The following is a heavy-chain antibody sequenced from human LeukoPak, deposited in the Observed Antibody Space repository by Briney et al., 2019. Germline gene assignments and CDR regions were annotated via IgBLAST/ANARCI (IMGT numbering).Heavy chain of an antibody. CDR1: GFRFRDYP. J-gene: IGHJ4*02. D-gene: IGHD2-2*01. CDR3: AKGFRYRSGEKCYGSGVNYFDL. Sequence: GGSLRLSCAASGFRFRDYPMNWVRQAPGRGLEWVAAVWFDGSKTYYGGSVQGRFTISRDNSKNTLFLEMNSLRVDDTAVYFCAKGFRYRSGEKCYGSGVNYFDLWGPGTAVVDSS. V-gene: IGHV3-33*06. CDR2: VWFDGSKT.